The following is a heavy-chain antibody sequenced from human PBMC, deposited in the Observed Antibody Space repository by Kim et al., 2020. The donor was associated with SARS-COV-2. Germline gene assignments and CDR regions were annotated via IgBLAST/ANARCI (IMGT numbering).Heavy chain of an antibody. CDR3: ASGPTGSGSYYNHLDY. D-gene: IGHD3-10*01. CDR2: INPSVGST. Sequence: ASVKVSCKASGYTFTSYYMHWVRQSPGQGLEWMGIINPSVGSTSYAQKFQGRVTMTRDTSTSTVYMELSSLRSEDTAVYYCASGPTGSGSYYNHLDYWGQGTLVIVSS. CDR1: GYTFTSYY. J-gene: IGHJ4*02. V-gene: IGHV1-46*01.